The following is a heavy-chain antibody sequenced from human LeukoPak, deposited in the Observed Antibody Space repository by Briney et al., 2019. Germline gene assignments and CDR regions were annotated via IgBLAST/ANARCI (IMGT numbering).Heavy chain of an antibody. Sequence: SETLSLTCTVSGGSISSHYWSWIRQPPGKGLEWIGYIYYSGSTNYNPSLKSRVTISVDTSKNQFSLKLSSVTAADTAVYYCARGSGRMLAFDIWGQRTMVTVSS. J-gene: IGHJ3*02. CDR1: GGSISSHY. CDR3: ARGSGRMLAFDI. CDR2: IYYSGST. V-gene: IGHV4-59*11. D-gene: IGHD1-26*01.